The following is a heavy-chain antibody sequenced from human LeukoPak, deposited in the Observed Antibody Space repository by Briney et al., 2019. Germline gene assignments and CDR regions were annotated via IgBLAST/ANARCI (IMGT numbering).Heavy chain of an antibody. CDR1: GFRFSSYE. CDR3: VRSPGDGVCGVVNRG. Sequence: PRRSLRLCCAASGFRFSSYEMNWVRQAPGKGLKWVSYISSSGRSTYYADSVSGRCTISRYNGKNSVYLEMNNLRPEDTAPNYWVRSPGDGVCGVVNRGGGQGTLVTVSS. D-gene: IGHD3-10*01. J-gene: IGHJ4*02. V-gene: IGHV3-48*03. CDR2: ISSSGRST.